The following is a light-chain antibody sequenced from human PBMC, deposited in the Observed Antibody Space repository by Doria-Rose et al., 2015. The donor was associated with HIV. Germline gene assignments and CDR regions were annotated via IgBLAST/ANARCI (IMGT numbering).Light chain of an antibody. CDR3: HQYGTSWT. CDR2: DGS. J-gene: IGKJ1*01. Sequence: TQSPGTLSLSPGERATLSCRASQSFSSTYLAWYQQKPGQAPSLLIYDGSTRATGIPDRFSASVSGTDFTLAINSLEPEDFALYYCHQYGTSWTFGQGTKVEI. CDR1: QSFSSTY. V-gene: IGKV3-20*01.